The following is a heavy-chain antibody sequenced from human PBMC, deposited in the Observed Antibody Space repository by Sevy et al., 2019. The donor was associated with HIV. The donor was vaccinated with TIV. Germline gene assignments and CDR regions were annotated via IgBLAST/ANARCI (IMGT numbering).Heavy chain of an antibody. V-gene: IGHV1-46*01. CDR1: GYTFTSYY. J-gene: IGHJ6*01. D-gene: IGHD3-10*01. Sequence: ASVKVSCKASGYTFTSYYMHWVRQAPGQGLEWMGIINPSGGSRSYAQKFQGRVTMTRDTSTSTVYMELSSLRSEDTAVYYCARPLSETITMVRGVITGNYYNGMDVWGQGTTVTVSS. CDR3: ARPLSETITMVRGVITGNYYNGMDV. CDR2: INPSGGSR.